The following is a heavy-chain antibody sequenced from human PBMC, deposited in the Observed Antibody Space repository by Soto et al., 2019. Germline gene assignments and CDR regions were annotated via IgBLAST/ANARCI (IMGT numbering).Heavy chain of an antibody. CDR3: ARAVAGTSILDS. J-gene: IGHJ4*02. Sequence: QVQLVQSEAEVKKPGSSVKISCQASGGTFSTSTISWVRQAPGQGLEWMGRTIPIVDRAIYAQNFQGRVTMTADKSTNTVYMEMFSLRSDDTAVYYCARAVAGTSILDSWGQGTLVTVSS. D-gene: IGHD6-19*01. CDR2: TIPIVDRA. CDR1: GGTFSTST. V-gene: IGHV1-69*08.